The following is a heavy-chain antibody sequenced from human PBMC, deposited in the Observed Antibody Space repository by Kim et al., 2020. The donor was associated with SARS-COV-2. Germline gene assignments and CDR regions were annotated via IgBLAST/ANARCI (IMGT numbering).Heavy chain of an antibody. J-gene: IGHJ4*02. CDR3: ARHWNYYDSSGYIQPYLFDY. Sequence: RVTISVDTSKNQFSLKLSSVTAADTAVYYCARHWNYYDSSGYIQPYLFDYWGQGTLVTVSS. V-gene: IGHV4-59*08. D-gene: IGHD3-22*01.